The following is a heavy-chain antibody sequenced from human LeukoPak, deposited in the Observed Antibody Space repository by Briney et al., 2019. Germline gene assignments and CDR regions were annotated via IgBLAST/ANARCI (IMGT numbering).Heavy chain of an antibody. Sequence: GGSLRLSCAASGFTFSNYSMTWVRQAPGKGLEWVSSISGSDTSTYYADSVKGRFTISRDNSKNTFELQMDSLRAEDTAVYYCTKARSASSRSCYNYWGQGILVTVSS. J-gene: IGHJ4*02. D-gene: IGHD2-2*02. CDR1: GFTFSNYS. CDR2: ISGSDTST. CDR3: TKARSASSRSCYNY. V-gene: IGHV3-23*01.